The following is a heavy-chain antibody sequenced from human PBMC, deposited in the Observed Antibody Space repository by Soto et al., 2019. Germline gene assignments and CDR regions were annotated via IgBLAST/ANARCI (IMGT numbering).Heavy chain of an antibody. J-gene: IGHJ5*02. CDR1: GFTFSSYA. Sequence: GGSLRLSCAASGFTFSSYAMHWVRQAPGKGLEWVAVISYDGSNKYYADSVKGRFTISRDNSKNTLYLQMNSLRAEDTAVYYCARDLRGAAPSWGQGTLVTVSS. CDR2: ISYDGSNK. V-gene: IGHV3-30-3*01. CDR3: ARDLRGAAPS. D-gene: IGHD1-26*01.